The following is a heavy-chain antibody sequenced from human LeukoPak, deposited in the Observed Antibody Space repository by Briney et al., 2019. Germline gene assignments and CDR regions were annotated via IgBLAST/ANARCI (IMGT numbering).Heavy chain of an antibody. D-gene: IGHD3-9*01. Sequence: GESLKISCKGSGYSFTSYWIGWARQLPGKGLERMGTIYPGDSDTRYSPSFQGQVTISADKSISTAYLQWSSLKASDTAMYYCARLTYDILTGHSDAFDIWGQGTMVTVSS. CDR1: GYSFTSYW. J-gene: IGHJ3*02. V-gene: IGHV5-51*01. CDR3: ARLTYDILTGHSDAFDI. CDR2: IYPGDSDT.